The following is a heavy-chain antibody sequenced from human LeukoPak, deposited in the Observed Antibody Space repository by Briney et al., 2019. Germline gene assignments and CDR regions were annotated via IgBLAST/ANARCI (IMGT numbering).Heavy chain of an antibody. CDR3: ARHSIGRAFFDY. Sequence: QVQLRQWGAGLLKPSETLSLTCAVYGGSFSGYYWSWIRQPPGKGLEWIGEINHSGSTNYNPSLKSRVTISVDTSKNQFSLKLSSVTAADTAVYYCARHSIGRAFFDYWGQGTLVTVSS. D-gene: IGHD1-26*01. CDR1: GGSFSGYY. V-gene: IGHV4-34*01. J-gene: IGHJ4*02. CDR2: INHSGST.